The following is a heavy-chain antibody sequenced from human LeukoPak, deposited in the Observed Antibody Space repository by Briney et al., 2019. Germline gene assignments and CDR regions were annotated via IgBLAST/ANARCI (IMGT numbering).Heavy chain of an antibody. V-gene: IGHV3-7*01. CDR2: LKQDGSEK. Sequence: PGGSLRLPCGASGFPFSSYWMSGVPQPPGKALEGVANLKQDGSEKYYVDSVKGRFTISRDNAKISLYLQMNSLRVEDTAVYYCARMLRQFAPEGSGYFNWFDPWGQGTLVTVSS. CDR1: GFPFSSYW. CDR3: ARMLRQFAPEGSGYFNWFDP. D-gene: IGHD3-22*01. J-gene: IGHJ5*02.